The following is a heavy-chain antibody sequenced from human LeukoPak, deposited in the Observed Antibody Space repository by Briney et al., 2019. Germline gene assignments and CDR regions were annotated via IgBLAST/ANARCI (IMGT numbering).Heavy chain of an antibody. CDR1: GLIVRNNY. V-gene: IGHV3-53*01. J-gene: IGHJ4*02. Sequence: GGSLRLSCPPCGLIVRNNYLIWVRPAPGKGLEWVSVIYSGGNTYYADSVQGRFTISRDNSKNTLYLQMSSLRAEDTAVYYCARGYGSGSPGDYWGQGTLVTVSS. D-gene: IGHD3-10*01. CDR2: IYSGGNT. CDR3: ARGYGSGSPGDY.